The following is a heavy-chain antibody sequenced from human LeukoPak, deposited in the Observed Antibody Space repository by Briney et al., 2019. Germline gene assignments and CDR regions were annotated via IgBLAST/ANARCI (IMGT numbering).Heavy chain of an antibody. CDR2: ISYDGSNK. J-gene: IGHJ4*02. D-gene: IGHD3-3*01. V-gene: IGHV3-30*18. CDR1: GFTFSSYG. Sequence: GGSLRLSCAASGFTFSSYGMHWVRQAPGKGLEWVAVISYDGSNKYYADSVKGRFTISRDNSKNTLYLQMNSLRAEDTAVYYRAKGVRFLEWLEYYFDYWGQGTLVTVSS. CDR3: AKGVRFLEWLEYYFDY.